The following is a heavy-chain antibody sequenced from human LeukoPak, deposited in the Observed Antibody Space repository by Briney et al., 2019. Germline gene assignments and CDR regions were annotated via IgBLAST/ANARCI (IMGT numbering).Heavy chain of an antibody. Sequence: SVKVSCKASGGTFSNYAINWVRQAPGQGLEWMGRIVPILGIANYAQKFQGRVTITADKSTSTAYMELSSLRSEDTAVYYCARASQDYYGSGSYYRGGDAFDIWGQGTMVTVSS. CDR1: GGTFSNYA. J-gene: IGHJ3*02. CDR2: IVPILGIA. CDR3: ARASQDYYGSGSYYRGGDAFDI. D-gene: IGHD3-10*01. V-gene: IGHV1-69*04.